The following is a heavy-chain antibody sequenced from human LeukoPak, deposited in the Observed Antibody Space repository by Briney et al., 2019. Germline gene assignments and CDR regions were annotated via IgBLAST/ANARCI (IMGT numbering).Heavy chain of an antibody. CDR3: ARASYSSSWYFDY. CDR2: IYYSGST. CDR1: GGSISSYY. J-gene: IGHJ4*02. V-gene: IGHV4-59*01. Sequence: SETLSLTCTVSGGSISSYYWSWIRQPPGKGLEWIGYIYYSGSTNHNPSLKSRVTISVDTSKNQFSLKLSSVTAADTAVYYCARASYSSSWYFDYWGRGTLVTVSS. D-gene: IGHD6-13*01.